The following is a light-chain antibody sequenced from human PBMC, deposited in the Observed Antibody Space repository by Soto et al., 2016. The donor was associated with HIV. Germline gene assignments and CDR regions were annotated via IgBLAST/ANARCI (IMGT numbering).Light chain of an antibody. CDR3: LQLNNFPRT. Sequence: DIQMTQSPSSLSASVGDMVTITCRASQDIGNDLGWYQQKPGQAPKRLIYGASSLESGVPSRFSGSRSATEFTLTISSLQPEDFATYYCLQLNNFPRTFGQGTKVEIQ. J-gene: IGKJ1*01. CDR1: QDIGND. V-gene: IGKV1-17*01. CDR2: GAS.